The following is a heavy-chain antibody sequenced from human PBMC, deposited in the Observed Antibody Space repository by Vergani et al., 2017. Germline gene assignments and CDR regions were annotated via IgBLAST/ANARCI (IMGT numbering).Heavy chain of an antibody. Sequence: QLQLQQSGPGLVKPSETLFLTCTVSGGSITSSSYYWGWIRQPPGKGLEWIGNIYHSGGAYYNPSLKGRVTISVDTSKNQFSLEVTSVTAADTAIYFCARTESFILRYCHWALWGQGTLVTVSS. CDR2: IYHSGGA. V-gene: IGHV4-39*01. CDR1: GGSITSSSYY. CDR3: ARTESFILRYCHWAL. J-gene: IGHJ4*02. D-gene: IGHD3-9*01.